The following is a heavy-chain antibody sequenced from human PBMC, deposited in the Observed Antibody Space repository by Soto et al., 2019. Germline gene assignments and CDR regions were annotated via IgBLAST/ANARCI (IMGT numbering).Heavy chain of an antibody. CDR1: GYTFTSYA. V-gene: IGHV1-3*01. CDR2: INAGNGNT. J-gene: IGHJ5*02. D-gene: IGHD3-10*01. CDR3: SRGYGVFDVTECFDL. Sequence: ASVKVSCKASGYTFTSYAMHWVRQAPGQRLEWMGWINAGNGNTKYSQKFQGRVTITRDTSASTAYMELSSLRSEDTAVYYCSRGYGVFDVTECFDLWGKGTLVIVSS.